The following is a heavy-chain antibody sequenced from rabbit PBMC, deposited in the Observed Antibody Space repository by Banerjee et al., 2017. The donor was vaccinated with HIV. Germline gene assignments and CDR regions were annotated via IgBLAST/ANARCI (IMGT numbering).Heavy chain of an antibody. CDR2: TWTSNGNT. D-gene: IGHD1-1*01. V-gene: IGHV1S40*01. J-gene: IGHJ4*01. CDR3: ARRSDGSSGYNL. Sequence: VRQAPGKGLEWIGCTWTSNGNTYYASWAKGRFTISKTSSTTVTLQMTSLTAADTATYFCARRSDGSSGYNLWGPGTLVTVS.